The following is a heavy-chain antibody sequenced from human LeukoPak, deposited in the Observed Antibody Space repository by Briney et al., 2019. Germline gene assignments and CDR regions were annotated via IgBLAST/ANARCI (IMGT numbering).Heavy chain of an antibody. Sequence: PGGSLRLSCEASGFTLSGYSMNWVRQAPGKGLEWVSYISSSSSTIYYADSVKGRFTISRDNAKNSLYLQMNSLRAEDTAVYYCARAYCGGDCYRGAFDIWGQGTMVTVSS. CDR3: ARAYCGGDCYRGAFDI. V-gene: IGHV3-48*04. J-gene: IGHJ3*02. D-gene: IGHD2-21*01. CDR1: GFTLSGYS. CDR2: ISSSSSTI.